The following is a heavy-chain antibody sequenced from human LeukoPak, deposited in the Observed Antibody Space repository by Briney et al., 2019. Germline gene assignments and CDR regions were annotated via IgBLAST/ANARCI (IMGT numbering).Heavy chain of an antibody. D-gene: IGHD3-22*01. CDR1: GYTLTELS. V-gene: IGHV1-24*01. CDR3: ATGIPTYYYDSSGYP. CDR2: FDPEDGET. Sequence: ASVKVSCKVSGYTLTELSMHWVRQAPGKGLECMGGFDPEDGETIYAQKFQGRVTMTEDTSTDTAYMELSSLRSEDTAVYYCATGIPTYYYDSSGYPWGQGTLVTVSS. J-gene: IGHJ5*02.